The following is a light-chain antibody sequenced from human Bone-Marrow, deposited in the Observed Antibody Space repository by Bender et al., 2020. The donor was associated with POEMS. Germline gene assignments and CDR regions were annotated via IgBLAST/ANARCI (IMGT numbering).Light chain of an antibody. Sequence: QAALTQPRSVSGSPEQSVTISCNGTSTDLDNYDYFTWYQQLPGEPPKLLIYNINRRPSGVPDRFSGSKSGNTASLTISGLQAEDEADYYCTSYTSCKTWVFGGGTRLTVL. V-gene: IGLV2-11*01. CDR2: NIN. CDR3: TSYTSCKTWV. CDR1: STDLDNYDY. J-gene: IGLJ3*02.